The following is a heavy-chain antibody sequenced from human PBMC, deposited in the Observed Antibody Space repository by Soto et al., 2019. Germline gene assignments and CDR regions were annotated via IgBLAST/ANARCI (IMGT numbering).Heavy chain of an antibody. CDR2: ISGSGGST. D-gene: IGHD3-22*01. V-gene: IGHV3-23*01. CDR1: GLTFDSYA. CDR3: EKVIVECCYYYHYGMSV. J-gene: IGHJ6*02. Sequence: GRTLEISCAASGLTFDSYAIKWVRHAPGKGMEWVSAISGSGGSTYYADSVKGRFTSSRDNSKNTLYLQINSLRAEDTAVYYCEKVIVECCYYYHYGMSVCGQGTT.